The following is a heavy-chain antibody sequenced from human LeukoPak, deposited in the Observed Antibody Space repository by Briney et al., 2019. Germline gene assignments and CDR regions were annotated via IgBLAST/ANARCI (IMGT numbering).Heavy chain of an antibody. Sequence: SETLSLTCTVSGGSISSYYWSWIRQPPGKGLEWIGYFYYSGSTNYNPSLKSRVTISVDTSKNQFSLKLSSVTAADTAVYYCARHNAVGAIHFDYWGQGTLVTVSS. CDR2: FYYSGST. CDR3: ARHNAVGAIHFDY. J-gene: IGHJ4*02. CDR1: GGSISSYY. V-gene: IGHV4-59*08. D-gene: IGHD1-26*01.